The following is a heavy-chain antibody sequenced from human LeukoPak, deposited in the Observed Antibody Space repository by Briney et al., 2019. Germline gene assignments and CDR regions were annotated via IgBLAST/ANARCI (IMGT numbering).Heavy chain of an antibody. V-gene: IGHV3-74*01. CDR2: INSDGSST. D-gene: IGHD4-11*01. J-gene: IGHJ6*02. Sequence: GGSLRLSCAASGFTFSSYWMHWVRQAPGKGLVWVSRINSDGSSTSYADSVKGRFTISRDNAKNTLYLQMNSLRAEDTAVYYCARVPSASNYKEGSSLAYYYGMDVWGXGTTVTVSS. CDR1: GFTFSSYW. CDR3: ARVPSASNYKEGSSLAYYYGMDV.